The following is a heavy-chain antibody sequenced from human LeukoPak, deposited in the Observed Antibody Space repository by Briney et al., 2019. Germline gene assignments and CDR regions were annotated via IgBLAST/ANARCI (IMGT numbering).Heavy chain of an antibody. CDR1: GFTFTNYG. CDR3: ARDLSGIAGYTYGRGSDY. J-gene: IGHJ4*02. CDR2: ISGGGGNT. V-gene: IGHV3-23*01. D-gene: IGHD5-18*01. Sequence: PGGSLRLSCAASGFTFTNYGMSWVRQAPGKGLEWVSAISGGGGNTYYADSVKGRFTISRDNSKNTLYLQMNSLRAEDTAVYYCARDLSGIAGYTYGRGSDYWGQGTLVTVSS.